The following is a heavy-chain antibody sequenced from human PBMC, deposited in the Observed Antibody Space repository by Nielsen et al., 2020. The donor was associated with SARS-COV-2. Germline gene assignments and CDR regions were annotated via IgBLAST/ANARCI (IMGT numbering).Heavy chain of an antibody. CDR2: FDPEDGET. V-gene: IGHV1-24*01. CDR1: GYTLTELS. J-gene: IGHJ6*02. Sequence: ASVKVSCKVSGYTLTELSMHWVRQAPGKGLEWMGGFDPEDGETIYAQKFQGRVTITRDTSASTAYMELSSLRSEDTAVYYCARTPEDYYYGMDVWGQGTTVTVSS. CDR3: ARTPEDYYYGMDV.